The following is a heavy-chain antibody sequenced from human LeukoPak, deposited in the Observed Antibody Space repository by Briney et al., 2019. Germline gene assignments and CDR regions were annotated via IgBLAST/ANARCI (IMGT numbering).Heavy chain of an antibody. CDR2: ISNSGGNT. CDR3: AKSPLDSYGNIYYFDY. V-gene: IGHV3-23*01. D-gene: IGHD5-18*01. CDR1: GFTFSSYA. Sequence: GGSLRLSCAASGFTFSSYAMNWVRQAPGKGLEWVSAISNSGGNTYYADSVKGHFTISRDNSKNTLYLQMNSLGAEDTAVYYCAKSPLDSYGNIYYFDYWGQGTLVTVSS. J-gene: IGHJ4*02.